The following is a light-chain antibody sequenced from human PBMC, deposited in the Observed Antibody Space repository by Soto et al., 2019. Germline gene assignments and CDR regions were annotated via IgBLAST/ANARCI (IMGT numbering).Light chain of an antibody. V-gene: IGKV3-20*01. Sequence: EIVLTQSPGTLSLSRGERATLSCRSSQSVSNNYLAWYQQKPGQAPRLLIYGASSRATGIPDRFSGSGSGTDFTLTISRLEPEDFAVYYCQQYGSSSWTFGQGTKVDIK. J-gene: IGKJ1*01. CDR2: GAS. CDR3: QQYGSSSWT. CDR1: QSVSNNY.